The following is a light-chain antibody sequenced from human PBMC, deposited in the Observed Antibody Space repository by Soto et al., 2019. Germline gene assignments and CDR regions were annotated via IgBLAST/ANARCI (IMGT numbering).Light chain of an antibody. CDR2: DTS. Sequence: DIQMTQSPSSLSASVGDRVSISCQANQDTDNYLNWYHQKPGKAPRLVIYDTSTLEIGVPSRLGGSRSGTKFTFTISGLQPEEVGTYYCQQYNKVPYTFGQGTKVEMK. V-gene: IGKV1-33*01. J-gene: IGKJ2*01. CDR3: QQYNKVPYT. CDR1: QDTDNY.